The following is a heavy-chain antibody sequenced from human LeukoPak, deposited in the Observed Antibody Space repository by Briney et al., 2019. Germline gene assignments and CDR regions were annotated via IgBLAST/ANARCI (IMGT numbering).Heavy chain of an antibody. CDR2: ISVSGETS. J-gene: IGHJ4*02. V-gene: IGHV3-11*04. D-gene: IGHD1-1*01. CDR3: ARDRVHRFDY. Sequence: GGSLRLSCAASGFTFSDHYMSWLRQAPGKGLEWLSHISVSGETSYNADSVKGRFTISRDNAKNSLYLQMNSLRAEDTAVYYCARDRVHRFDYWGQGTLVTVSS. CDR1: GFTFSDHY.